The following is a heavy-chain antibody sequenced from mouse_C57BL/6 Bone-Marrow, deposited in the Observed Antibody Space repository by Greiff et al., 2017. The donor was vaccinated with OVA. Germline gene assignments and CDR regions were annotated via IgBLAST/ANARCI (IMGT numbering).Heavy chain of an antibody. D-gene: IGHD1-1*01. CDR3: ARDEGSKDDSSSCFDV. V-gene: IGHV5-4*01. CDR2: ISDGGSYT. Sequence: EVNVVESGGGLVKPGGSLKLSCAASGFTFSSYAMSWVRQTPEKRLEWVATISDGGSYTYYPDNVKGRFTISRDNAKNNLYLQMSHLKSEDTAMYDYARDEGSKDDSSSCFDVWGTGTTVTVSS. J-gene: IGHJ1*03. CDR1: GFTFSSYA.